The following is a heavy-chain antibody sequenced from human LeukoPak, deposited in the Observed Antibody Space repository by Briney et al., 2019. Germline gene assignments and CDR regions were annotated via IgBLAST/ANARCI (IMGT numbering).Heavy chain of an antibody. CDR1: GGSISSYY. Sequence: SETLSLTCTVSGGSISSYYWSWIRQPPGKGLEWIGYIYYSGSTNYNPSLKSRVTISVDTSKNQFSLKLSSVTAADTAVYYCARQRYDSSGYSPFDYWGQGTLVTVSS. CDR2: IYYSGST. V-gene: IGHV4-59*08. J-gene: IGHJ4*02. D-gene: IGHD3-22*01. CDR3: ARQRYDSSGYSPFDY.